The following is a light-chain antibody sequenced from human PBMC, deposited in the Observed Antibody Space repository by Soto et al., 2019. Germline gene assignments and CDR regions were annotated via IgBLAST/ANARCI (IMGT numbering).Light chain of an antibody. V-gene: IGKV4-1*01. CDR1: QSVLYSSNNNNY. J-gene: IGKJ4*01. CDR2: WAS. CDR3: QQYYCPPLT. Sequence: DLVLTPSPDSLAVSLGASSTINCKSSQSVLYSSNNNNYLAWYQEKPGQPRKVLIYWASTRESGVPDRFSGSGSGTDFTLTISSLQAEDVAVYYCQQYYCPPLTFGGGTKVDIK.